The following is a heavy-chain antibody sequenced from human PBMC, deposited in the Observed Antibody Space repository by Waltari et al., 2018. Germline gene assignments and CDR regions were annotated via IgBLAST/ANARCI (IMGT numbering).Heavy chain of an antibody. J-gene: IGHJ4*02. D-gene: IGHD1-1*01. CDR3: ARDRRGTPARDY. CDR1: GFTFSSYS. V-gene: IGHV3-21*01. CDR2: ISSSSSYI. Sequence: EVQLVESGGGLVKPGGSLRLSCAASGFTFSSYSMNWVRQAPGKGLEWVSSISSSSSYIYYADSVKGRFASSRDNAKNSLYLQMNSLRAEDTAVYYCARDRRGTPARDYWGQGTLVTVSS.